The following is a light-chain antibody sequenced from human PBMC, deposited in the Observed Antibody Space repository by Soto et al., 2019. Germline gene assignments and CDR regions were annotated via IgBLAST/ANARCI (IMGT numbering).Light chain of an antibody. CDR1: SSDVGGYNY. CDR3: SSYSSSTIRV. V-gene: IGLV2-14*01. CDR2: EVS. Sequence: QSALTQPASVSGSPGQSITISCTGTSSDVGGYNYVSWYQQHPGKAPKLMIYEVSNRPSGVSNRFSGSKSGNTASLTISGLQPEDEADYYCSSYSSSTIRVFGTGTKLTVL. J-gene: IGLJ1*01.